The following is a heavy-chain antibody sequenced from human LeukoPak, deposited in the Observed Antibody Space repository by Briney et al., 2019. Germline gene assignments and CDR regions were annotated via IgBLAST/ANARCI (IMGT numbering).Heavy chain of an antibody. Sequence: TSETLSLTCTVSGGSISSYYWNWVRQPPGKGLEWIGYINYSGSTNYNPSLKSRITISIDTSKNQFSLKLSSVTAADTAVYYCAREGMTTGEFDPWGQGTLVTVSS. CDR3: AREGMTTGEFDP. V-gene: IGHV4-59*01. D-gene: IGHD4-17*01. CDR1: GGSISSYY. CDR2: INYSGST. J-gene: IGHJ5*02.